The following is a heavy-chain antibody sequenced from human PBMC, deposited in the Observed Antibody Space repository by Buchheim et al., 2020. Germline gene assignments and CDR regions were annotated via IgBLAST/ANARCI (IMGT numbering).Heavy chain of an antibody. Sequence: QVQPVESGGGVVQPGRSLRLSCAASGFTFSSYGMHWVRQAPGKGLEWVAVISYDGSNKYYADSVKGRFTIPRDNSKNTLYLQMNSLRAEDTAVYYCAKAGVRYYFDYWGQGTL. D-gene: IGHD3-10*01. CDR2: ISYDGSNK. CDR3: AKAGVRYYFDY. CDR1: GFTFSSYG. J-gene: IGHJ4*02. V-gene: IGHV3-30*18.